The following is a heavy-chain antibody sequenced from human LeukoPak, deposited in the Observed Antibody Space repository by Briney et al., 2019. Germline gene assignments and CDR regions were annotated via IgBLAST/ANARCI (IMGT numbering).Heavy chain of an antibody. CDR1: GGSVSSYY. Sequence: SETLSLTCIVSGGSVSSYYWSWVRQPPGKGLGWIGYIYYSGSTNYNPCLKRRVPISVGTSKNQLPLKLSSEPAADTAVYYRARGYYYYDRSGYYSYYFDYWGQGTQVTVSP. CDR3: ARGYYYYDRSGYYSYYFDY. V-gene: IGHV4-59*02. D-gene: IGHD3-22*01. CDR2: IYYSGST. J-gene: IGHJ4*02.